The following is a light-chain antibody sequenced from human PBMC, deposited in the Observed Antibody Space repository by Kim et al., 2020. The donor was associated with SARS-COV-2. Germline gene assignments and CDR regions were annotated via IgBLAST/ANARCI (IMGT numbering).Light chain of an antibody. CDR3: QQSNVWPPLT. V-gene: IGKV3-15*01. Sequence: PGETATLSGWASQTITCRSVWYQPKPGQAPRLLIYDTTTRATGVPARFIGSGSETDFTLTISSLQSEDFAVYYCQQSNVWPPLTFGQGTKVDIK. J-gene: IGKJ1*01. CDR1: QTITCR. CDR2: DTT.